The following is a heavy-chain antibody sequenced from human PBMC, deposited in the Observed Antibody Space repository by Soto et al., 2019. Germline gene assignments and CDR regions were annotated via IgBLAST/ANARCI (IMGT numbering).Heavy chain of an antibody. Sequence: SVTLCLSYTVAGGSISSGGYYCSCISQHPGKGLEWIGYIYYSGSTYYNPSLKSRVTISVDTSKNQFSLKLSSVTAADTAVYYCLRYRYGDYGGDYYYGMDVWGQGTTVTVSS. CDR2: IYYSGST. J-gene: IGHJ6*02. CDR1: GGSISSGGYY. CDR3: LRYRYGDYGGDYYYGMDV. V-gene: IGHV4-31*03. D-gene: IGHD4-17*01.